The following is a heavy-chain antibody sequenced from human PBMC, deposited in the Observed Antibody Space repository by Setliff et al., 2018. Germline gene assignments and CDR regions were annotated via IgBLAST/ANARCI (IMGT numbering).Heavy chain of an antibody. D-gene: IGHD3-3*01. J-gene: IGHJ3*02. V-gene: IGHV5-51*01. CDR1: GYSFTSYW. Sequence: GESLKISCKGSGYSFTSYWIGWVRQMPGKGLEWMGIIYPDDSDTRYSPSFQGQVTISADKSISTAYLQWSSLKASDTAMYYYARQAIFGSDAFDIWGQGTMVTVSS. CDR3: ARQAIFGSDAFDI. CDR2: IYPDDSDT.